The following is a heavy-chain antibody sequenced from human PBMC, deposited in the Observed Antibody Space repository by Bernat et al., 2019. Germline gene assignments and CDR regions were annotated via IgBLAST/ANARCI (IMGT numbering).Heavy chain of an antibody. Sequence: QVQLQESGPGLVKPSETLSLTCTVSGGSISSYYWSWIRQPPGKGLEWIGYIYYSGSTNYNPSLKSRVTISVDTSKNQFSLKLSSVTAADTAVYYCARHGAGGMVRGVIQHWGQGTTVTVSS. D-gene: IGHD3-10*01. CDR2: IYYSGST. V-gene: IGHV4-59*08. CDR1: GGSISSYY. J-gene: IGHJ6*02. CDR3: ARHGAGGMVRGVIQH.